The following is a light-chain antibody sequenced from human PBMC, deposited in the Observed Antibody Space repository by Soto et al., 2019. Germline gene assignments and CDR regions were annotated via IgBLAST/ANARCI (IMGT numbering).Light chain of an antibody. Sequence: EIVLTQSPGTLSLSPGERATLSCRASQSITSSSLAWYQQNPGQAPRLLIYGISSRATGIPDRFSGSGSGTDLTLTISRREPEDFAVYYCQHYGDSPPYTFGQGTKLEI. J-gene: IGKJ2*01. CDR3: QHYGDSPPYT. CDR2: GIS. V-gene: IGKV3-20*01. CDR1: QSITSSS.